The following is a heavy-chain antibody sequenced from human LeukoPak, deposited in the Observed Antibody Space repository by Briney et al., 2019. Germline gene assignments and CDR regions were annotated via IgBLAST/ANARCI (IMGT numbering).Heavy chain of an antibody. CDR1: GGSISSYY. CDR2: IHYSGST. CDR3: ARDLGDSYGHDY. D-gene: IGHD5-18*01. J-gene: IGHJ4*02. V-gene: IGHV4-59*01. Sequence: SETLSLTCTVSGGSISSYYWSWIRQPPGKGLEWIGYIHYSGSTNYNPSLKSRVTISVDTSKNQFSLKLSSVTAADTALYYCARDLGDSYGHDYWGQGTLVTVSS.